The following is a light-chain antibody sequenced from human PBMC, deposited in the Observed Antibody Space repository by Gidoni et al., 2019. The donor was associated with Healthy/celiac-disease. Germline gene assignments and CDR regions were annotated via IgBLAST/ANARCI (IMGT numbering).Light chain of an antibody. CDR2: AAS. CDR1: QGISSY. CDR3: QQLNSYPRT. Sequence: DIPFTQAPSFLSASLGDRVTITCRASQGISSYLAWYQQKPGKAPKLLIYAASTLQSGVPSRFSGSGSGTEFTLTISSLQPEDFATYYCQQLNSYPRTFXQXTKVEIK. V-gene: IGKV1-9*01. J-gene: IGKJ1*01.